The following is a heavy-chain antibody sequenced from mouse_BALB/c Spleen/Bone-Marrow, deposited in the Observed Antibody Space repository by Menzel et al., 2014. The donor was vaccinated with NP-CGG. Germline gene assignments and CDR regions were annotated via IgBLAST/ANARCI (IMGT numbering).Heavy chain of an antibody. J-gene: IGHJ1*01. D-gene: IGHD1-1*01. CDR3: ARVYGWYFDV. CDR2: INNNGGST. CDR1: GFTFSSYG. Sequence: DVKLQESGGGLVQPGGSLKLSCVASGFTFSSYGMSWVRQTPDKRLELVATINNNGGSTYYPDSVKGQFTISRDNAKNTLYLQMSSLKSEDTAMYYCARVYGWYFDVWAQGPRSPSPQ. V-gene: IGHV5-6-3*01.